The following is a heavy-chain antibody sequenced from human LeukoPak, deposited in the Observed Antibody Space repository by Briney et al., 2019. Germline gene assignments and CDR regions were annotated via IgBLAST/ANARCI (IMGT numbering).Heavy chain of an antibody. CDR1: GGSISSYY. J-gene: IGHJ6*02. D-gene: IGHD3-3*01. V-gene: IGHV3-11*01. CDR2: ISSSGSTI. CDR3: AREFKLRFLEWSPLKGMDV. Sequence: LSLTCTVSGGSISSYYMSWIRQAPGKGLEWVSYISSSGSTIYYADSVKGRFTISRDNAKNSLYLQMNSLRAEDTAVYYCAREFKLRFLEWSPLKGMDVWGQGTTVTVSS.